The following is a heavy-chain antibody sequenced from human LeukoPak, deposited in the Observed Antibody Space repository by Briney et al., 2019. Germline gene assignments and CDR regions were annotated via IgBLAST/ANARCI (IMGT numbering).Heavy chain of an antibody. Sequence: GGSLRLSCAASGFTFSSYAMSWVRQAPGKGLEWVSAISGSGGSTYYADSVKGRFTISRDNSKNTLYLQMNSLRAEDTAVYFCARDRNSFGIASSSWSHDAYAFDIWGQGTMVTVSS. D-gene: IGHD6-13*01. CDR1: GFTFSSYA. V-gene: IGHV3-23*01. J-gene: IGHJ3*02. CDR2: ISGSGGST. CDR3: ARDRNSFGIASSSWSHDAYAFDI.